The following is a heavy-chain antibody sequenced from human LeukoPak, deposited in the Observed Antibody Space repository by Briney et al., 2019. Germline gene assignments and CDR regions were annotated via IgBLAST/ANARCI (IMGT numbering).Heavy chain of an antibody. CDR2: IRDYGRSN. CDR1: GFTFSKYG. Sequence: GGSLRLSCAASGFTFSKYGMHWVRQDPGNGLEGVAFIRDYGRSNYYADSVQGRLIISTDTSKNTLYLQMNSLKVEATDVYYCAKDQDLYCSGGSCYSTLDYWGQGTLVTVSS. V-gene: IGHV3-30*02. J-gene: IGHJ4*02. CDR3: AKDQDLYCSGGSCYSTLDY. D-gene: IGHD2-15*01.